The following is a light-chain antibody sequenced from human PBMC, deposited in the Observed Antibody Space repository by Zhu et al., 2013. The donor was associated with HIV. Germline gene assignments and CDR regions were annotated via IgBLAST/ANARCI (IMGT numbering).Light chain of an antibody. J-gene: IGLJ2*01. CDR3: QSYDNSLTVV. Sequence: QSALTQPASVSGSPGQSITISCTGTSSDVGGYNYVSWYQQHPGKAPKLLIYGNLNRPSGVPDRFSGSKSATSASLAITGLQAEDVADYFCQSYDNSLTVVFGGGTKVTVL. V-gene: IGLV2-14*01. CDR2: GNL. CDR1: SSDVGGYNY.